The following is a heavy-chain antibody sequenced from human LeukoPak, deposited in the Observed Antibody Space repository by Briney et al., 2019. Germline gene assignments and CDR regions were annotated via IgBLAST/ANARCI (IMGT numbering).Heavy chain of an antibody. CDR3: ARADDFWSGYGYFDY. CDR2: ISAYNGNT. V-gene: IGHV1-18*01. J-gene: IGHJ4*02. Sequence: GASVKVSCKASGYTFTSYGISWVRQAPGQGLEWMGWISAYNGNTNYAQKLQGRVTMTTDTSTSTAYMELRSLRSDDTAVYYCARADDFWSGYGYFDYWGQGTLVTVSS. CDR1: GYTFTSYG. D-gene: IGHD3-3*01.